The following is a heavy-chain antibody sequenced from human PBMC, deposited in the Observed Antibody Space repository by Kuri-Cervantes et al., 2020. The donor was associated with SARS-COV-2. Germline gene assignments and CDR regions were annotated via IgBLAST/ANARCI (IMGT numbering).Heavy chain of an antibody. J-gene: IGHJ4*02. D-gene: IGHD6-13*01. CDR3: AKDPRSSSWYVFDY. Sequence: GESLKISCAASGFTISSYGMHWVRQAPGKGLEWVAFIRYDGSNKYYADSVKGRFTISRDNSENTLYLQMNSLRAEYTAVYYCAKDPRSSSWYVFDYLGQGTLVTVSS. V-gene: IGHV3-30*02. CDR2: IRYDGSNK. CDR1: GFTISSYG.